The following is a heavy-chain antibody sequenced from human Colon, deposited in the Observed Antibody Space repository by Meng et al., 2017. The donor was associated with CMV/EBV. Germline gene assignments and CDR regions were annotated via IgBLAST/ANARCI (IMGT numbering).Heavy chain of an antibody. Sequence: GGSLRLSCAASGFTFSSYQMSWVRQAPGKGLEWISYIGSVSSSRHYADSVRGRFTISRDNAKNSLYLQMNSLRAEDTALYYCAKDMVEWELLENWFDPWGQGTLVTVSS. CDR1: GFTFSSYQ. CDR3: AKDMVEWELLENWFDP. CDR2: IGSVSSSR. V-gene: IGHV3-48*03. D-gene: IGHD1-26*01. J-gene: IGHJ5*02.